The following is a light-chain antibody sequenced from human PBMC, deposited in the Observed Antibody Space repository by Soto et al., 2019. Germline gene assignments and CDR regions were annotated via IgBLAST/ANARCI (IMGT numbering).Light chain of an antibody. Sequence: QSVLTQPPSASATPGQRVTISCTGTSSDVGAYNYVSWYRQHPGKAPKLLIFEVNSRPSGVPDRFSGSKSGNTASLTVSGLQAEDESHYYCSSYAGSNTWVFGGGPQLTVL. J-gene: IGLJ3*02. CDR1: SSDVGAYNY. CDR2: EVN. CDR3: SSYAGSNTWV. V-gene: IGLV2-8*01.